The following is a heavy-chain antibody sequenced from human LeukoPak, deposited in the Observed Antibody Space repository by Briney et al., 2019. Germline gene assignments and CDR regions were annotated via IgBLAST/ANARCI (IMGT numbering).Heavy chain of an antibody. CDR1: GFTFSHYW. CDR2: INNDGSST. D-gene: IGHD6-19*01. CDR3: ARILDSAWGELGY. Sequence: GGSLRLSCAASGFTFSHYWMHWVRQVPGKGLVWVSHINNDGSSTTYADSVKGRFTISRDNSKNTLYLQMNSLRAEDTAVHYCARILDSAWGELGYWGQGTLVTVSS. V-gene: IGHV3-74*01. J-gene: IGHJ4*02.